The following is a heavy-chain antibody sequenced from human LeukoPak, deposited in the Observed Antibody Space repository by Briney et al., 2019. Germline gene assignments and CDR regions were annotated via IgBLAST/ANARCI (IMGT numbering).Heavy chain of an antibody. CDR1: GFTFSSYW. CDR2: IKEDESEK. CDR3: ARTYYDFWSGWDAFDI. Sequence: GGSLRLSCAASGFTFSSYWMSWVRQAPGKGLEWVAHIKEDESEKYYVDSVKGRFTISRDNAKNSLYLQMNSLRAEDTAVYYCARTYYDFWSGWDAFDIWGQGTMVTVSS. V-gene: IGHV3-7*01. D-gene: IGHD3-3*01. J-gene: IGHJ3*02.